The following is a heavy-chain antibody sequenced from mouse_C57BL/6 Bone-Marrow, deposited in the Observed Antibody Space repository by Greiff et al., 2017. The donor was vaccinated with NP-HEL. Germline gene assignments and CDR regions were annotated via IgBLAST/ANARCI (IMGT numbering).Heavy chain of an antibody. V-gene: IGHV14-4*01. J-gene: IGHJ2*01. CDR1: GFNIKDDY. Sequence: EVKLLESGAELVRPGASVKLSCTASGFNIKDDYMHWVKQRPEQGLEWIGWIDPENGDTEYASKFQGKATITADTSSNTAYLQLSSLTSEDTAVYYCTTEGPITTVVAEYYFDYWGQGTTLTVSS. D-gene: IGHD1-1*01. CDR3: TTEGPITTVVAEYYFDY. CDR2: IDPENGDT.